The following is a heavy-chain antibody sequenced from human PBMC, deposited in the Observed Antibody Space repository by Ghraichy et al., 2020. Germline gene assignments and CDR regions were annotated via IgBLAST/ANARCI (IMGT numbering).Heavy chain of an antibody. CDR2: IRGSGSST. J-gene: IGHJ3*02. Sequence: GGSLRLTCAASAFTFSSYAMTWVRQAPGKGLEWVSTIRGSGSSTYYTDSVKRRFTISRDNSKNTLYLQMNSLRAEDTAVYYCAKDRDYYDSSGYYFNAFDIWGQGTLVTVSS. V-gene: IGHV3-23*01. D-gene: IGHD3-22*01. CDR1: AFTFSSYA. CDR3: AKDRDYYDSSGYYFNAFDI.